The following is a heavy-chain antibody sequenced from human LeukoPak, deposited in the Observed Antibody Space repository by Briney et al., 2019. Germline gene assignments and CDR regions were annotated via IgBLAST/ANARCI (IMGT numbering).Heavy chain of an antibody. J-gene: IGHJ4*02. Sequence: GGSLRLSCAASGFTFSSYAMHWVRQAPGKGLEWVAVISYDGSNKYYADSVKGRFTISRDNSKNTLYLQMNSLRAEDTAVYYCARASTTYYYDSSGYPYYFDYWGQGTLVTVSS. CDR2: ISYDGSNK. CDR3: ARASTTYYYDSSGYPYYFDY. D-gene: IGHD3-22*01. V-gene: IGHV3-30-3*01. CDR1: GFTFSSYA.